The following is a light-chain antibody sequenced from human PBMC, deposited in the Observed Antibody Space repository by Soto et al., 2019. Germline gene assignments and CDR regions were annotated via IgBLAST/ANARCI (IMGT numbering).Light chain of an antibody. Sequence: QSALTQPASVSGSPGQSITISCTGTSSDVGGYNYVSWYQQHPGKAPKLMIYAVTDRPSGVSSRFSGSKSGNTASLTSSGLQAEDEADYYCSSYTSSSTLFGTGTKLTVL. CDR3: SSYTSSSTL. CDR1: SSDVGGYNY. V-gene: IGLV2-14*01. J-gene: IGLJ1*01. CDR2: AVT.